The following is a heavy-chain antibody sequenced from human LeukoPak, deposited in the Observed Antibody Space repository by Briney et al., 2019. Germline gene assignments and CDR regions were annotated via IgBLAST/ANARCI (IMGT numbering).Heavy chain of an antibody. CDR3: SRGPPSWFGELLDPQFDY. J-gene: IGHJ4*02. Sequence: NPSETLSLTCTVSGGSISSGGYYWSWLRQHPGKGLEWIGYIYYSGSTYYNPSLKSRVTISVDTSKNQFSLKLSSVTAADTAVYYCSRGPPSWFGELLDPQFDYWGQGTLVTVSS. CDR1: GGSISSGGYY. D-gene: IGHD3-10*01. V-gene: IGHV4-31*03. CDR2: IYYSGST.